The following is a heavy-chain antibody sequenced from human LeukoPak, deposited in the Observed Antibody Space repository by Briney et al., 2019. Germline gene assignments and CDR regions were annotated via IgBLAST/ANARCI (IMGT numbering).Heavy chain of an antibody. CDR2: IYHSGST. J-gene: IGHJ4*02. CDR3: ARDTCSASQNPCIVAEY. CDR1: GGSISSSNW. V-gene: IGHV4-4*02. D-gene: IGHD1-26*01. Sequence: KASETLSLTCAVSGGSISSSNWWSWVRQPPGKGLEWIGEIYHSGSTNYNPSLKSRVTISVDKSKNQFSLKLSSVTAADTAVYYCARDTCSASQNPCIVAEYWGQGTLVTVSS.